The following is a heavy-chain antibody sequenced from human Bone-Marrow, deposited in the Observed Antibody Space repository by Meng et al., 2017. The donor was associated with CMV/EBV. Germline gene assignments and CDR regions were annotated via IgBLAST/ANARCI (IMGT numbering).Heavy chain of an antibody. CDR1: GYTFTSYY. CDR2: ISAYNGNT. CDR3: ARDGSTPTIGAEDY. V-gene: IGHV1-18*04. J-gene: IGHJ4*02. Sequence: ASVKVSCKASGYTFTSYYMHWVRQAPGQGLEWMGWISAYNGNTNYAQKLQGRVTMTTDTSTSTAYMELRSLRSDDTAVYYCARDGSTPTIGAEDYWGQGTLVTVSS. D-gene: IGHD3-16*01.